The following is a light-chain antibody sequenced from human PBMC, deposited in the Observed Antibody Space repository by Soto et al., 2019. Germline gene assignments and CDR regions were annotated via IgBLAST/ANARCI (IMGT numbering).Light chain of an antibody. Sequence: DIEMTQSPSTLSASVGDRVTITCRASQSIGSWLAWYQQKPGKAPNLLSYDASSLESGVPSRFSGSGSGTEFTLTISSLKPDDFESYYCQQYNSYSRTFGQGTKVDIK. J-gene: IGKJ1*01. V-gene: IGKV1-5*01. CDR2: DAS. CDR1: QSIGSW. CDR3: QQYNSYSRT.